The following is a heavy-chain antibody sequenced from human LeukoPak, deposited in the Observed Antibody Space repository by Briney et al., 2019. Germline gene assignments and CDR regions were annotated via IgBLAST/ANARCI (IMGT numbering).Heavy chain of an antibody. J-gene: IGHJ3*02. Sequence: GESLKISCKGSGYRFTSYWIGWVRQMPGKGLEWMGIIYPGDSYTRYSPSFQGQVTISADKSFTTAYLQWSGLKASDTAMYYCARLGGDYYDSSGYSPVGAFDIWGQGTMVTVSS. CDR3: ARLGGDYYDSSGYSPVGAFDI. CDR1: GYRFTSYW. CDR2: IYPGDSYT. V-gene: IGHV5-51*01. D-gene: IGHD3-22*01.